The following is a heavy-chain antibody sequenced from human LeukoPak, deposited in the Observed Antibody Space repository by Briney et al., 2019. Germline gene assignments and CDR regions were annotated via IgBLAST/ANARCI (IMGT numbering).Heavy chain of an antibody. CDR2: IRGSGVGT. CDR1: GFTFSSYA. CDR3: AKDPYRASSGLVDY. D-gene: IGHD5-12*01. V-gene: IGHV3-23*01. Sequence: GGSPRLSCAASGFTFSSYAMSWVRQAPGKGLEWVSNIRGSGVGTDYADSVKGRFTISRDNSKNTLYLQMNSLRAEDTAVYYCAKDPYRASSGLVDYWGQGTLVTVSS. J-gene: IGHJ4*02.